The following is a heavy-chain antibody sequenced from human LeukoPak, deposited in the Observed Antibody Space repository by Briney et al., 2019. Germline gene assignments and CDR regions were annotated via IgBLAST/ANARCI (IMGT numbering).Heavy chain of an antibody. V-gene: IGHV3-23*01. CDR3: AKRGVVIRVILVGFHKEAYYFDS. J-gene: IGHJ4*02. D-gene: IGHD3-22*01. Sequence: GGSLRLSCAVSGISLSNYGMSWVRQAPGKGLEWVAGISGSGGGTNYADSVKGSFTISRDNPKNTLYLQINRLRAEDTAVYFCAKRGVVIRVILVGFHKEAYYFDSWGQGALVTVSS. CDR1: GISLSNYG. CDR2: ISGSGGGT.